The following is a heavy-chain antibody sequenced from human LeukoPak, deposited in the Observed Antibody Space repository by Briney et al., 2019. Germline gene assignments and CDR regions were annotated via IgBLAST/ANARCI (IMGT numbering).Heavy chain of an antibody. CDR3: ARVRGSYCFDY. D-gene: IGHD1-26*01. J-gene: IGHJ4*02. CDR2: INPNSGGT. V-gene: IGHV1-2*02. CDR1: GYTFTGYS. Sequence: ASVKVSCKASGYTFTGYSMHWVRQAPGQGLEWMGWINPNSGGTNYAQKFQGRVTMTGDTSISTAYMEVSRLRSDDTAVYYCARVRGSYCFDYWGQGTLVTASS.